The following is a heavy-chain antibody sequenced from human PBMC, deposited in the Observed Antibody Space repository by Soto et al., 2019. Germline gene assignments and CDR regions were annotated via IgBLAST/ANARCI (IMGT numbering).Heavy chain of an antibody. J-gene: IGHJ4*02. D-gene: IGHD3-22*01. CDR3: ARDHGAWGYYDSSGYRFDY. Sequence: GGSLRLSCAASGFTFSSYGMHWVRQAPGKGLEWVAVIWYDGSNKYYADSVKGRFTISRDNSKNTLYLQMNSLRAEDTAVYYCARDHGAWGYYDSSGYRFDYWGQGTLVTVS. CDR1: GFTFSSYG. CDR2: IWYDGSNK. V-gene: IGHV3-33*01.